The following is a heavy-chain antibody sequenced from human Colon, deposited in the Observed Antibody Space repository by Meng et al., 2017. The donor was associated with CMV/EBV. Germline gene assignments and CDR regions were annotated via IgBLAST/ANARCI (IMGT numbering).Heavy chain of an antibody. V-gene: IGHV3-21*04. CDR2: ISHTSDI. CDR1: GFTFSTYS. D-gene: IGHD6-13*01. Sequence: GGSLRLSCAASGFTFSTYSMNWVRQAPGKGLEWVSSISHTSDIYYADSLKGRFTVSRDNAKNSVFLQMDSLTAEDTALYYCAKKAPGSSPFDYWGQGTLVTVSS. J-gene: IGHJ4*02. CDR3: AKKAPGSSPFDY.